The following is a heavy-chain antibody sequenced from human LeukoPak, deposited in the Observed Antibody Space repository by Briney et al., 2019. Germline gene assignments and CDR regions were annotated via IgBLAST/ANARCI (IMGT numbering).Heavy chain of an antibody. CDR3: ARPYCGGDCYSLYFQH. CDR1: GYSFTSYW. J-gene: IGHJ1*01. V-gene: IGHV5-51*01. D-gene: IGHD2-21*02. CDR2: IYPGDSDT. Sequence: GESLKISCKGSGYSFTSYWIGWVRQMPGKGLEWMGIIYPGDSDTRYSPSFRGQVTISADKSISTAYLQWSSLKASDTATYYCARPYCGGDCYSLYFQHWGQGTLVTVSS.